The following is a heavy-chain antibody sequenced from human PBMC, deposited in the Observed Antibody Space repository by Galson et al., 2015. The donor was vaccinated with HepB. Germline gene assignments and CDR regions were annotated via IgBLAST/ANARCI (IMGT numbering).Heavy chain of an antibody. Sequence: SLTCAVYGGSFSGYYWSWIRQPPGKGLEWIGEINHSGSTNYNPSLKSRVTISVDTSKNQFSLKLSSVTAADTAVYYCARGDVRGRWLQWDYWGQGTLVTVSS. CDR3: ARGDVRGRWLQWDY. CDR2: INHSGST. V-gene: IGHV4-34*01. J-gene: IGHJ4*02. D-gene: IGHD5-24*01. CDR1: GGSFSGYY.